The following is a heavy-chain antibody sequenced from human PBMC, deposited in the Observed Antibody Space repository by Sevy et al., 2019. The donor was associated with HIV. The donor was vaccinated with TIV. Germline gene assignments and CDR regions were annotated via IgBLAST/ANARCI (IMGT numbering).Heavy chain of an antibody. J-gene: IGHJ4*02. D-gene: IGHD1-26*01. Sequence: ASVKVSCKASGYTFTSYGISWVRQAPGQGLEWMGCISAYNGNTNYAQKLQGRVTMTTDTSTSTAYMELRSLRSDDTAVYYCARAEWELQDFDYWGQGTLVTVSS. V-gene: IGHV1-18*01. CDR3: ARAEWELQDFDY. CDR1: GYTFTSYG. CDR2: ISAYNGNT.